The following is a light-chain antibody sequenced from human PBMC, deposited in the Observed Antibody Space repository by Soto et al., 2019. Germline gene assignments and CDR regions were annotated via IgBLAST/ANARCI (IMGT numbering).Light chain of an antibody. Sequence: DIVMTQSPLSLPVTPGEPASISCRSSQSLLHSDGYNYSDWYLQRPGQSPQLLIYLGSNRASGVPDRFSGSGSGTDFTLKINRVEAEDVGVYYCMQALQTVTFGPGTKVDIK. CDR2: LGS. V-gene: IGKV2-28*01. CDR3: MQALQTVT. CDR1: QSLLHSDGYNY. J-gene: IGKJ3*01.